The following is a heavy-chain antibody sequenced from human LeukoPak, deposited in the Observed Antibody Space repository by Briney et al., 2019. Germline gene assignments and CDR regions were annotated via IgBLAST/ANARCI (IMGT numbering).Heavy chain of an antibody. CDR3: AREGTTVTTHRYDY. V-gene: IGHV3-7*01. CDR2: IKQDGSEK. CDR1: GFTFSSYW. J-gene: IGHJ4*02. D-gene: IGHD4-17*01. Sequence: GGSLRLSCAASGFTFSSYWMSWVRQAPGKGLEWVANIKQDGSEKYYVDSVKGRFTISRDSAKNSLYLQMNSLRAEDTAVYYCAREGTTVTTHRYDYWGQGTLVTVSS.